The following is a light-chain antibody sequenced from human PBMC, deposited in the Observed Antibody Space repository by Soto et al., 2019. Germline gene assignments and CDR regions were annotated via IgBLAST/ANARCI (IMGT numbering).Light chain of an antibody. J-gene: IGKJ1*01. CDR1: QSVSSNY. V-gene: IGKV3-20*01. CDR3: QQYGNSPRS. Sequence: DIVLTQSPGTLSLSPGERATLSCRASQSVSSNYLAWYQQTPDQAPRLLIYGTSSRATGIPDRFSSSGSGSDFTILISRLEPQDFAVNYCQQYGNSPRSFGQGTKVEIK. CDR2: GTS.